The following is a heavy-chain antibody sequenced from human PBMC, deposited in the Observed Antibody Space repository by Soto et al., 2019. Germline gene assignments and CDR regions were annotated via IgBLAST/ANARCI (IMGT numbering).Heavy chain of an antibody. Sequence: QVQLVQSGAEVKKPGSSVKVSCKASGGTFSSYTIRWVRPAPGQGLEWMGRIIPILGIANYAQKFQGRVTITADKSTSTAYREMSSLRSEDTAEYYGARAATGKTLFWYDPWGQGTLVTVSS. J-gene: IGHJ5*02. CDR3: ARAATGKTLFWYDP. D-gene: IGHD3-9*01. V-gene: IGHV1-69*02. CDR1: GGTFSSYT. CDR2: IIPILGIA.